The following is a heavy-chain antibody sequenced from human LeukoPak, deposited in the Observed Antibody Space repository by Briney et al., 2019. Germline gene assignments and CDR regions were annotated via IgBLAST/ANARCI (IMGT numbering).Heavy chain of an antibody. CDR2: IYYSGST. D-gene: IGHD1-26*01. J-gene: IGHJ4*02. V-gene: IGHV4-61*01. CDR1: GDSFSSVTDY. Sequence: SETLSLTCSVSGDSFSSVTDYWAWIRQPPGKGLEGIGYIYYSGSTNYNPSLKSRVTISVDTSKNQFSLKLSSVTAADTAVYYCARDSGSSGRHFEYWGQGTLVTVSS. CDR3: ARDSGSSGRHFEY.